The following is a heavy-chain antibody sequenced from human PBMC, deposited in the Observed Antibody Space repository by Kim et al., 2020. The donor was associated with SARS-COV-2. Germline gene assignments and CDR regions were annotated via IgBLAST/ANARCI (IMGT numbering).Heavy chain of an antibody. CDR1: GFSFSSYA. V-gene: IGHV3-23*01. Sequence: GGSLRLSCAASGFSFSSYAMSWVRQAPGKGLEWVSAISGSGGSTYYADSVKGRFNISRDNSKNTLYLQMNSLRAEDTAVYYCANLPVVGYCSSTSCYVPNWGQGTLVTVSS. CDR3: ANLPVVGYCSSTSCYVPN. J-gene: IGHJ4*02. CDR2: ISGSGGST. D-gene: IGHD2-2*01.